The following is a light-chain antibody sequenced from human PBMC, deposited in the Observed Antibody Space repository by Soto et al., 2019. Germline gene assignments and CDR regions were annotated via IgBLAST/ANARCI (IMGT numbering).Light chain of an antibody. V-gene: IGKV1-6*01. J-gene: IGKJ5*01. CDR1: QGIGND. Sequence: IQITQSPSTLSASVGDRVTITCRASQGIGNDLGWYQQKPGKAPTLLIYAASSIQSGMPARFSGSGSGTDFTLTIGSLEPEDFAVYYCQQYYNWLFTFGQGTRVDIK. CDR3: QQYYNWLFT. CDR2: AAS.